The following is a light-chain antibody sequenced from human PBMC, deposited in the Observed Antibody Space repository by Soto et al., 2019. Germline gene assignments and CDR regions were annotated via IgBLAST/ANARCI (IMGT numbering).Light chain of an antibody. CDR2: GAS. CDR1: QSVSSSY. Sequence: EIVLTQSPGTLSLSPGERATLSCRASQSVSSSYLAWYQQQPGQAPRLLIYGASSRATGIPDRFSGSGSGTDFNLTISRLEPEDFAVYYCQKYGSSQYTFGQGTKLEIK. J-gene: IGKJ2*01. V-gene: IGKV3-20*01. CDR3: QKYGSSQYT.